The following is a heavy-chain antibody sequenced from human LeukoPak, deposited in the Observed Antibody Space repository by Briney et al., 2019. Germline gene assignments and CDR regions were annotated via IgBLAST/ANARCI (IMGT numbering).Heavy chain of an antibody. CDR1: GASISKDY. CDR2: VTHSDFNKANGDIT. V-gene: IGHV4-59*01. CDR3: VRASVDTGGAFDV. Sequence: SETLSLTCTVSGASISKDYWAWIRQPPGKGLEWIGYVTHSDFNKANGDITNYNPSLESRVTTSPDTPKNQFSLKLSSMTAADTAMYYGVRASVDTGGAFDVWGQGTLVTVSS. D-gene: IGHD2-8*02. J-gene: IGHJ3*01.